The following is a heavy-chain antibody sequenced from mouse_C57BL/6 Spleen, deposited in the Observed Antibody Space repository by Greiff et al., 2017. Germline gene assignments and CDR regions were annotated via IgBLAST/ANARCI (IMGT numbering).Heavy chain of an antibody. CDR3: AREGAQANFDY. Sequence: VQGVESGPELVKPGASVKISCKASGYAFSSSWMNWVKQRPGKGLEWIGRIYPGDGDTNYNGKFKGKATLTADKSSSTAYMQLSSLTSEDSAVYFCAREGAQANFDYWGQGTTLTVSS. J-gene: IGHJ2*01. D-gene: IGHD3-2*02. V-gene: IGHV1-82*01. CDR1: GYAFSSSW. CDR2: IYPGDGDT.